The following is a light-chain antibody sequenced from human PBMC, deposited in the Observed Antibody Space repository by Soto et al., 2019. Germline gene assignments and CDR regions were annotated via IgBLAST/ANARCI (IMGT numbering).Light chain of an antibody. CDR1: SSNIGAGYD. CDR2: GNI. V-gene: IGLV1-40*01. J-gene: IGLJ1*01. CDR3: QSYDSTLGARYV. Sequence: QSVLPQPPSVSGAPGQRVTISCTGSSSNIGAGYDVHWYQQRPGTAPKLLIFGNINRPSGVPDRFSGSKSGTSASLAITGLQAEDEGDYYCQSYDSTLGARYVFGTGTKVTVL.